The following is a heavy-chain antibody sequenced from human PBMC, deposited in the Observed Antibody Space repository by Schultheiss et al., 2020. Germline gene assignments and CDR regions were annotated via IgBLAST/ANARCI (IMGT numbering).Heavy chain of an antibody. Sequence: SETLSLTCTVSGGSISSSSYYWGWIRQPPGKGLEWIGSIYYSGSTNYNPSLKSRVTISVDTSKNQLSLKVSSVTAADTAVYYCARQSYYDFWSGYSYWFDPWGQGTLVTVSS. J-gene: IGHJ5*02. V-gene: IGHV4-39*01. CDR2: IYYSGST. CDR3: ARQSYYDFWSGYSYWFDP. D-gene: IGHD3-3*01. CDR1: GGSISSSSYY.